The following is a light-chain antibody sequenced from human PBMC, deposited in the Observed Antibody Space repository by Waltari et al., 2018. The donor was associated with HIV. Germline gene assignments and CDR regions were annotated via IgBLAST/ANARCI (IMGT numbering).Light chain of an antibody. CDR1: SSDVGSYNL. CDR2: EGI. J-gene: IGLJ3*02. CDR3: CSYAGSSNWV. Sequence: ASVSGSPGQSITISCTGSSSDVGSYNLVSWYQQHPGKAPKLMIYEGIKRPSGVSNRFSGSKSGNTASLTISGLQAEDEADYYCCSYAGSSNWVFGGGTKLTVL. V-gene: IGLV2-23*01.